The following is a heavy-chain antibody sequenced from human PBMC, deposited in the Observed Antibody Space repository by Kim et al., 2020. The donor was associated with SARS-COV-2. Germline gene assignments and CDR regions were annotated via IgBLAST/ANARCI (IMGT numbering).Heavy chain of an antibody. V-gene: IGHV1-46*01. D-gene: IGHD3-22*01. CDR3: AKSDSPTYGMDV. Sequence: ASVKVSCKASGYTFTSYYMHWVRQAPGQGLEWMGIINPSGGSTSYAQKFQGRVTMTRDTSTSTVYMELSSLRSEDTAVYYCAKSDSPTYGMDVWGQGTTVTVSS. CDR1: GYTFTSYY. J-gene: IGHJ6*02. CDR2: INPSGGST.